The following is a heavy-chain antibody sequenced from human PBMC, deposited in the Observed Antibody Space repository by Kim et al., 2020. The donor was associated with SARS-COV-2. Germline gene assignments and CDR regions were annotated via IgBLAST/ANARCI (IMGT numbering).Heavy chain of an antibody. D-gene: IGHD6-13*01. CDR3: ARVPVGSSSWYYFDY. V-gene: IGHV3-11*05. Sequence: DYVKGRFTISRDNAKNSLYLPMNSLRAEDTAVYYCARVPVGSSSWYYFDYWGQGTLVTVSS. J-gene: IGHJ4*02.